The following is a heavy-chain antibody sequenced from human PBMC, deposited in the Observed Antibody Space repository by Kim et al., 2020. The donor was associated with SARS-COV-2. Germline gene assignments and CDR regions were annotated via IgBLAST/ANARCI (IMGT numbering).Heavy chain of an antibody. CDR1: GFTFSSYG. CDR2: ISYDGSKK. J-gene: IGHJ4*02. D-gene: IGHD3-22*01. V-gene: IGHV3-30*03. Sequence: GGSLRLSCAASGFTFSSYGMHWVRQAPGKGLEWVAVISYDGSKKYYADSVKGRFTISRDNSKNTLYLQMNSLRAEDTAVYYCATALIVVITPEYWGQGTL. CDR3: ATALIVVITPEY.